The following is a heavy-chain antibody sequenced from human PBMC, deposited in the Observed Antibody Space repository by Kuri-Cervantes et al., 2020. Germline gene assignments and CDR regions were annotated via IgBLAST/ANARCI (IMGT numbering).Heavy chain of an antibody. CDR1: GGTFSSYT. J-gene: IGHJ4*02. D-gene: IGHD4-17*01. V-gene: IGHV1-69*02. CDR3: ARAPFTVTPDY. CDR2: IIPILGIA. Sequence: SVKVSCKASGGTFSSYTISWVRQAPGQGLEWMGRIIPILGIANYAQKFQGRVTITADKSTSTAYMELSRLRSDDTAVYYCARAPFTVTPDYWGQGTLVTVSS.